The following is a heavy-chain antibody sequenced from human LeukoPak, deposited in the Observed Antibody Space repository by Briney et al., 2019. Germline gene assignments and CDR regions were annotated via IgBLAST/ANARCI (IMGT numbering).Heavy chain of an antibody. V-gene: IGHV4-61*02. CDR3: ATSMVRGVNFDY. J-gene: IGHJ4*02. CDR2: IYTSGST. CDR1: GGSISRGTYY. D-gene: IGHD3-10*01. Sequence: SETLSLTCTVSGGSISRGTYYWSWIRQPAGKGLEWIGRIYTSGSTNYNPSLKSRVTISVDTSKNQFSLKLSSVTAADTAVYYCATSMVRGVNFDYWGQGTLVTVSS.